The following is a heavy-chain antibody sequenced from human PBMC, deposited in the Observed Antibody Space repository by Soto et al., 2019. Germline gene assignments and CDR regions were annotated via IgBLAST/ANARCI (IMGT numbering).Heavy chain of an antibody. CDR3: ARDCGDYGEDYYYYGMDV. CDR2: IWYDGSNK. Sequence: GGSLRLSCAASGFTFSSYGMHWVRQAPGKGLEWVAVIWYDGSNKYYADSVKGRFTISRDNSKNTLYLQMNSLRAEDTAVYYCARDCGDYGEDYYYYGMDVWGQGTTVTVSS. J-gene: IGHJ6*02. D-gene: IGHD4-17*01. CDR1: GFTFSSYG. V-gene: IGHV3-33*01.